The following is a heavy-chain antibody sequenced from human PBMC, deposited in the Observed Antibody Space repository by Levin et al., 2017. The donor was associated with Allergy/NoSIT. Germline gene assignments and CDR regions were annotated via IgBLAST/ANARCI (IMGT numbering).Heavy chain of an antibody. CDR2: INYRGVT. J-gene: IGHJ6*02. Sequence: LSQTLSLTCSVSGGSVRSGTYYWRWIRRPPGKGLEWIGYINYRGVTKYNPSLKSRVTISVDTSKNEFSLKVTSVTAADTAVYYCARNRIIVSGGNDYYYGMDVWGQGTTVTVSS. V-gene: IGHV4-61*01. D-gene: IGHD5/OR15-5a*01. CDR1: GGSVRSGTYY. CDR3: ARNRIIVSGGNDYYYGMDV.